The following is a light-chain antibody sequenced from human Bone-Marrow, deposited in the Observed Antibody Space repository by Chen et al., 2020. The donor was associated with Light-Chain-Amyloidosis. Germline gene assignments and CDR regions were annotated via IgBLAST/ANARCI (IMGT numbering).Light chain of an antibody. CDR1: QTISSNY. V-gene: IGKV3-20*01. Sequence: EIVLTQSPGTLSLCPGEGANLSCSARQTISSNYLTWYQQKFGQSPRLLIYGSSSRATGIPDRFTGSGSGTDFTLTINRLEPEDFAMYDCQQYGTSPLTFGGGTKVEIK. CDR2: GSS. CDR3: QQYGTSPLT. J-gene: IGKJ4*01.